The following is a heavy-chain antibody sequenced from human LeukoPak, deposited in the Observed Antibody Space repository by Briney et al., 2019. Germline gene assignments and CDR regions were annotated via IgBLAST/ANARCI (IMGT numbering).Heavy chain of an antibody. CDR2: ISSSSSTI. CDR3: AKDSGGYNLLFDY. CDR1: GFTFSSYS. Sequence: GGSLRLSCAASGFTFSSYSMNWVRQAPGKGLEWVSYISSSSSTIYYADSVKGRFTISRDNSKNTLYLQMNSLRAEDTAVYYCAKDSGGYNLLFDYWGQGTLVTVSS. V-gene: IGHV3-48*01. J-gene: IGHJ4*02. D-gene: IGHD5-24*01.